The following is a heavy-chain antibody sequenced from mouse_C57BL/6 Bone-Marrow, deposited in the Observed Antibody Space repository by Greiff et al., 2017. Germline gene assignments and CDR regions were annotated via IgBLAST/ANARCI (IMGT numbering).Heavy chain of an antibody. J-gene: IGHJ1*03. CDR1: GFTFSSYA. V-gene: IGHV5-4*03. CDR2: ISDGGSYT. D-gene: IGHD1-1*01. CDR3: GRGPTVVADWYFDV. Sequence: EVKLVESGGGLVKPGGSLKLSCAASGFTFSSYAMSWVRQTPEKRLEWVATISDGGSYTYYPDNVKGRFTISRDNATNNLYLQMSHLKSEDTAMYYCGRGPTVVADWYFDVWGTGTTVTVSS.